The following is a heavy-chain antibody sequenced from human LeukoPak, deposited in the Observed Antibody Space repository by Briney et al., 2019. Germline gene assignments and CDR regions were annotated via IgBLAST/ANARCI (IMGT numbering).Heavy chain of an antibody. CDR2: IGLVESKK. Sequence: GGSLRLSCAASGFSVSDYSMHWVRQAPGKGLEWVAFIGLVESKKYYAASVRGRFTISRDNSKNTVYLQMNSLRADDTAVYYCAKDLPDWNYDYWGQGTLVTVSS. J-gene: IGHJ4*02. CDR3: AKDLPDWNYDY. V-gene: IGHV3-30*02. D-gene: IGHD1-7*01. CDR1: GFSVSDYS.